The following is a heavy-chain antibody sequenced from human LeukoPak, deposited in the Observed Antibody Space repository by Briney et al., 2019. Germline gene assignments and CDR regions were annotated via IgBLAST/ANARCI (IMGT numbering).Heavy chain of an antibody. CDR2: IYYSGST. V-gene: IGHV4-59*01. J-gene: IGHJ4*02. D-gene: IGHD3-3*02. CDR1: GGSISTYY. CDR3: ARGGIRQTFDN. Sequence: PPETLSLTCTVSGGSISTYYWNWIRQPPGKGLEWIGCIYYSGSTNYNPSLKSRVTISVDTSKNQFSLNLTSVTAADTAVYYCARGGIRQTFDNWGQGTLVTVSS.